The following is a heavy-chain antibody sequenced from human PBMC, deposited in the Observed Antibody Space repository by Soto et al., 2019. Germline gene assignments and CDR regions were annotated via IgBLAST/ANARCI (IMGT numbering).Heavy chain of an antibody. V-gene: IGHV4-31*03. CDR1: GGSISSGGYY. J-gene: IGHJ3*02. Sequence: QVQLQESGPGLVKPSQTLSLTCTVSGGSISSGGYYWSWIRQHPGKGLEWIGYIYYSGSTYYHPSLNNXXTXPXXTSKNRFSLKLSSVTAADTAVYYCARAAPGWELGIWGQGTMVTVSS. CDR2: IYYSGST. CDR3: ARAAPGWELGI. D-gene: IGHD1-26*01.